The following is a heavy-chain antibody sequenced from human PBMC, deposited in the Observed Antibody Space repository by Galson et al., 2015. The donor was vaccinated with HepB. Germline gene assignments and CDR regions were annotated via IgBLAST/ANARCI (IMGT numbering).Heavy chain of an antibody. CDR1: GGSFSGHY. Sequence: ETLSLTCAVYGGSFSGHYWSWIRQPPGKGLEWIGEINHSGSTNYNPSLKSRVTISVDKSKNQFSLKLSSVTAADTAVYYCARASSGWWFGKQGYYFDYWGQGTLVTVSS. CDR3: ARASSGWWFGKQGYYFDY. J-gene: IGHJ4*02. V-gene: IGHV4-34*01. D-gene: IGHD6-19*01. CDR2: INHSGST.